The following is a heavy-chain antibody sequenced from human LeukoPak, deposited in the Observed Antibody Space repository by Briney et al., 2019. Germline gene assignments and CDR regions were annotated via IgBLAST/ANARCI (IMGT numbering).Heavy chain of an antibody. J-gene: IGHJ3*02. Sequence: GASVKLSCNSSGYTFTVYSMHWVRLAQGQGLELMGWITPNSGGTNYAQKFQGRVIMTRDTSITTAYMELSRLRSDDTAVYYCARDLDYYGAGSFFNIWGQGTMVTVSS. D-gene: IGHD3-10*01. V-gene: IGHV1-2*02. CDR2: ITPNSGGT. CDR3: ARDLDYYGAGSFFNI. CDR1: GYTFTVYS.